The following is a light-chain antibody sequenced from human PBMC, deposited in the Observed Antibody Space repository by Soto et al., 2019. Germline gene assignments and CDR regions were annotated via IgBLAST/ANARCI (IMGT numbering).Light chain of an antibody. Sequence: QSALTQPASVSGSPGQSITISCTGTSSDVGNNNYVSWYQQNPGKAPKVMICDVTNRPPGVSNRFSGSKSGNTASLTISGLQAEDEADYYCSSFTGSSYVFGTGTKLTVL. V-gene: IGLV2-14*01. J-gene: IGLJ1*01. CDR1: SSDVGNNNY. CDR3: SSFTGSSYV. CDR2: DVT.